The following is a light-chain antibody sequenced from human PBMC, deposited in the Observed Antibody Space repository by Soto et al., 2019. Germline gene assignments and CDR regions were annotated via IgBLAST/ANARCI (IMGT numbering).Light chain of an antibody. CDR1: QSVSSF. V-gene: IGKV3-20*01. CDR3: QQYGSSPPT. J-gene: IGKJ5*01. Sequence: EIVLTQSPATLSLSPGERATLSCRASQSVSSFLAWYQQNPGQAPRLLIYDASNRATGIPARFSGSGSGTDFTLTISRLEPEDFAVYYCQQYGSSPPTFGQGTRLEIK. CDR2: DAS.